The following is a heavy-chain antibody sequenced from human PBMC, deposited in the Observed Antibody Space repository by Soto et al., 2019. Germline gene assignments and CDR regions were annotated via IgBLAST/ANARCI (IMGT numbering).Heavy chain of an antibody. CDR1: GYTFTSYD. CDR2: FDPEDGEK. J-gene: IGHJ4*02. V-gene: IGHV1-24*01. D-gene: IGHD3-10*01. CDR3: AIGPTRGPFDY. Sequence: ASVKVSCKASGYTFTSYDINWVRQAPGKGLEWMGGFDPEDGEKIYAQKFQGRVTMTEDTSTDTAYMELSSLRSEDTAVYYCAIGPTRGPFDYWGQGTLVTVS.